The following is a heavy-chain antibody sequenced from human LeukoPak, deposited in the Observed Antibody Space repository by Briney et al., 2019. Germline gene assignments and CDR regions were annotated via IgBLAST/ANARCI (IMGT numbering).Heavy chain of an antibody. CDR2: MHNSENA. Sequence: SETLSVTRTVSGGSISSGGYFWSWIRQHPGKGLEWIGYMHNSENADYNPSLKSRVTISVDTSKNQISLKVNSVAAADTAVYYCARERGGLVDYRGQGTLVTVSS. J-gene: IGHJ4*02. D-gene: IGHD2-15*01. CDR1: GGSISSGGYF. CDR3: ARERGGLVDY. V-gene: IGHV4-31*03.